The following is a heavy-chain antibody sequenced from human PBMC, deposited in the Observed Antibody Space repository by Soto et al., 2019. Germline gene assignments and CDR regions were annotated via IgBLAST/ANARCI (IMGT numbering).Heavy chain of an antibody. D-gene: IGHD6-19*01. V-gene: IGHV4-31*03. CDR2: IYFTGST. Sequence: SETLSLTCTVSGHSLSSGGYYWSWIRQHPGKGLEWVGYIYFTGSTLYNPSLKSRLAMSLDTSKNQFSLRLTSVTAADTAVYFCARDWGSSGWPNWGQGTLVTVSS. CDR1: GHSLSSGGYY. J-gene: IGHJ4*02. CDR3: ARDWGSSGWPN.